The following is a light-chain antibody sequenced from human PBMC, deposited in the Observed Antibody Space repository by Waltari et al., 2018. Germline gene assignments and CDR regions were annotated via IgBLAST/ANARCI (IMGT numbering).Light chain of an antibody. J-gene: IGKJ2*01. CDR1: QGISNW. Sequence: DIQMTQSPSSLSASVGDTVTITCRASQGISNWLAWYQQKPGKAPILLIYKASILNSGVPSRFSASGSGTQFTLTISSLQPGDFATYYCQQYNTYPSFGQGTKLEIK. CDR2: KAS. CDR3: QQYNTYPS. V-gene: IGKV1-5*03.